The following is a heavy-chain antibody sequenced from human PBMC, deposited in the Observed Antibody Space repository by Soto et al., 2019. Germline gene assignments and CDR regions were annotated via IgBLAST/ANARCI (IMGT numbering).Heavy chain of an antibody. J-gene: IGHJ4*02. CDR3: ARYSSTSCHPAYCFDY. Sequence: SETLSLACTVSGGSMSKHYWSWLRQSPGKGPEWVGFIFHSGGTSFNPSLRSRVSISVDTSRSQVSLELRSVTAADTAIYYCARYSSTSCHPAYCFDYWGQGTLVTVSS. CDR2: IFHSGGT. CDR1: GGSMSKHY. V-gene: IGHV4-59*11. D-gene: IGHD2-2*01.